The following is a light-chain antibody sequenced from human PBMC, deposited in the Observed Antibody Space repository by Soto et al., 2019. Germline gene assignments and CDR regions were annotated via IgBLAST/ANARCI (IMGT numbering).Light chain of an antibody. CDR2: GAS. CDR3: QPYGDSRR. CDR1: QALSSSD. Sequence: EIVLTQSPGTLSLSPGERATLSCRASQALSSSDLAWYQQRPGQAPRLLIYGASSRATGIPDKFIGSGFGTDFTLTISRLEPEDFAVYYCQPYGDSRRFGQGTKVEIK. J-gene: IGKJ1*01. V-gene: IGKV3-20*01.